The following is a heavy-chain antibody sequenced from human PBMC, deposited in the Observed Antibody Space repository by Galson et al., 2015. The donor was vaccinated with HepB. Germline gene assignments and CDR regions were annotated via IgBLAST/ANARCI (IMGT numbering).Heavy chain of an antibody. CDR2: ISSGGTR. J-gene: IGHJ6*02. CDR1: GLTFVSYS. V-gene: IGHV3-48*01. CDR3: ARNPASYDYFSMDV. Sequence: SLRLSCAPSGLTFVSYSMNWVRQAPGKGPEWAAYISSGGTRYYADSVKGRFIISRDNARNSLFLHMNRLRAEDTAVYYCARNPASYDYFSMDVWGQGTTVIVSS.